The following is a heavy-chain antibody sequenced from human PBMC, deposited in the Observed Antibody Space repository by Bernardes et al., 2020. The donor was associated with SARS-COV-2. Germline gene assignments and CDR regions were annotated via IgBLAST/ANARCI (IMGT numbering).Heavy chain of an antibody. Sequence: GGSLRLSCAASGFTFSSYAMSWVRQAPGKGLEWVSGISGSGASTYFADSVKGRFTISRDNSKNTMYLQMNSLRTEDTALYYCAKLRGVTGTTTKFDYWGQGTLVTVSS. D-gene: IGHD1-7*01. V-gene: IGHV3-23*01. CDR1: GFTFSSYA. CDR3: AKLRGVTGTTTKFDY. J-gene: IGHJ4*02. CDR2: ISGSGAST.